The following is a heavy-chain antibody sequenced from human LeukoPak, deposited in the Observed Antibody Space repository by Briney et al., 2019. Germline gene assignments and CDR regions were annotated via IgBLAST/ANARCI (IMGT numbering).Heavy chain of an antibody. V-gene: IGHV4-39*07. CDR3: ARVQDSGSYYWRTYYFDY. CDR1: GGSISSSSYY. Sequence: SETLSLTCTVSGGSISSSSYYWGWIRQPPGKGLEWIGSIYYSGSTYYNPSLKSRVTISVDTSKNQFSLKLSSVTAADTAVYYCARVQDSGSYYWRTYYFDYWGQGTLVTVSS. D-gene: IGHD1-26*01. J-gene: IGHJ4*02. CDR2: IYYSGST.